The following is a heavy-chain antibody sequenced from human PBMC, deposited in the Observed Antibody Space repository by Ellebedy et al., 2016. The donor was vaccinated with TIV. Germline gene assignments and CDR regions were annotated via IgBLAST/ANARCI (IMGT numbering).Heavy chain of an antibody. Sequence: PGGSLRLSCAVSGFTFSSYWMRRVRQAPGKGLEWVANIDQDGSEKHYVDSVKGRFTISRDDAKNSLFLQMDSLRAEDTAVYYCARNYGAPDHWGQGTLVTVSS. D-gene: IGHD4-17*01. CDR2: IDQDGSEK. CDR1: GFTFSSYW. J-gene: IGHJ5*02. V-gene: IGHV3-7*01. CDR3: ARNYGAPDH.